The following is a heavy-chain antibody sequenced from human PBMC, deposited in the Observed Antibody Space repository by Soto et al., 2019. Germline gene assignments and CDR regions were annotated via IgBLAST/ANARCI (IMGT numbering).Heavy chain of an antibody. V-gene: IGHV3-21*01. J-gene: IGHJ4*02. Sequence: EVQLVESGGGLVKPGGSLRLSCAASGFTFTRYSMNWVRQAPGKGLEWVSSISSTTNYIYSADSMKGRFTVSRDNAKNSVYLDMKSLSAEDTAVYYCARESEDLTSNFDYWGQGTLVTVSS. CDR1: GFTFTRYS. CDR3: ARESEDLTSNFDY. CDR2: ISSTTNYI.